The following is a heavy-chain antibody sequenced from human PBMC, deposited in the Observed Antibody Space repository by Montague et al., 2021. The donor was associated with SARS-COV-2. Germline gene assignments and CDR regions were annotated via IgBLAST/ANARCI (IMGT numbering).Heavy chain of an antibody. CDR1: GFTFSTFA. D-gene: IGHD2/OR15-2a*01. CDR3: GKAPYNSTMYCPVVDV. CDR2: IHSDGGIT. Sequence: SLRLSCAASGFTFSTFAMNWVRQAPGQGLESVAVIHSDGGITYYADSVKGRFTISRDNSKNTLFLQMNSLTADDTAVYYCGKAPYNSTMYCPVVDVWGHGTLVTVSP. V-gene: IGHV3-23*03. J-gene: IGHJ4*01.